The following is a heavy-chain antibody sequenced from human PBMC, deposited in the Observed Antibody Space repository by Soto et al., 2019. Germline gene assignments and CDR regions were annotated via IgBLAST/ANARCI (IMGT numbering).Heavy chain of an antibody. Sequence: SQTRSLTCAITGDSVSSNSAGWSWVRQSPSRGLEWLGRTYYRSKWYYEYAVSVRGRITINPDTSKNQYSLQLNSVTHEDTAVYFCARGEKYSGRIVDCWGQGNLVTVSS. J-gene: IGHJ4*01. CDR2: TYYRSKWYY. CDR3: ARGEKYSGRIVDC. CDR1: GDSVSSNSAG. D-gene: IGHD1-26*01. V-gene: IGHV6-1*01.